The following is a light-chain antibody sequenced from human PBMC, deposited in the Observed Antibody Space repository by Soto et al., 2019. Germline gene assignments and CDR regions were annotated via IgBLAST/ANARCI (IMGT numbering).Light chain of an antibody. J-gene: IGKJ2*01. CDR3: QQYHNWPPQYT. CDR1: QSVASN. Sequence: EIVMTQSPASLSVSPGDGATLSCRASQSVASNVAWYQQKPGQGPRLLIHGASTRAVGVPARFSGSGSGTDLTLTISRLQSEDFAVYYCQQYHNWPPQYTFGQGTKLQIK. V-gene: IGKV3-15*01. CDR2: GAS.